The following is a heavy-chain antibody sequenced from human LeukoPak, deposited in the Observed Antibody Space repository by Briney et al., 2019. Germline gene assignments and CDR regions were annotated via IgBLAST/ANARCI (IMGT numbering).Heavy chain of an antibody. CDR2: ISAYNGNT. D-gene: IGHD5-24*01. Sequence: ASVKVSCKASGYTFTSYGISWVRQAPGQGLEWMGWISAYNGNTNYAQKLQGRVTMTTDTSTSTAYMELRSLRSDDTAVYYCARRRRDGYNYSYYYYMDVWGKGTTVTVSS. CDR3: ARRRRDGYNYSYYYYMDV. CDR1: GYTFTSYG. V-gene: IGHV1-18*01. J-gene: IGHJ6*03.